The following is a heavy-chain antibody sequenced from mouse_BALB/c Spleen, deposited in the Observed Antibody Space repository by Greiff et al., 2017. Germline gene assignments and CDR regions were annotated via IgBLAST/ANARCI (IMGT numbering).Heavy chain of an antibody. J-gene: IGHJ4*01. D-gene: IGHD1-1*01. V-gene: IGHV3-2*02. CDR3: AREIYYYGSSYAMDY. CDR2: ISYSGST. Sequence: DVKLQESGPGLVKPSQSLSLTCTVTGYSITSDYAWNWIRQFPGNKLEWMGYISYSGSTSYNPSLKSRISITRDTSKNQFFLQLNSVTTEDTATYYCAREIYYYGSSYAMDYWGQGTSVTVSS. CDR1: GYSITSDYA.